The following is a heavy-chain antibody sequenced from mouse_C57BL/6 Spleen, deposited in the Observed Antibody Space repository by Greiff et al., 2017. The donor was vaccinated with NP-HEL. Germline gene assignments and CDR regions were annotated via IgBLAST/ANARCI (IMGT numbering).Heavy chain of an antibody. D-gene: IGHD1-1*01. CDR3: ARSVIYCGSSYGYFDV. V-gene: IGHV3-8*01. CDR1: GYSITSDY. J-gene: IGHJ1*03. CDR2: ISYSGST. Sequence: DVKLQESGPGLAKPSQTLSLTCSVTGYSITSDYWNWIRKFPGNKLEYMGYISYSGSTYYNPSLKSRISITRDTSKNQYYLQLNSVTTEDTATYYCARSVIYCGSSYGYFDVWGTGTTVTVSS.